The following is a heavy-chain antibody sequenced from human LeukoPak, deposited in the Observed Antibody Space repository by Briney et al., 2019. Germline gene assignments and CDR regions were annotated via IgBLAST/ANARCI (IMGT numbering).Heavy chain of an antibody. CDR3: AKFSTRRVSHYFDY. D-gene: IGHD1-26*01. J-gene: IGHJ4*02. Sequence: PGASLRLSCAASGFTFSSYAMSWVRQAPGKGREWVSAISGSGGSTYYADSVKGRFTISRDNSKNTLYLQMNSLRAEDTAVYYCAKFSTRRVSHYFDYWGQGTLVTVSS. V-gene: IGHV3-23*01. CDR1: GFTFSSYA. CDR2: ISGSGGST.